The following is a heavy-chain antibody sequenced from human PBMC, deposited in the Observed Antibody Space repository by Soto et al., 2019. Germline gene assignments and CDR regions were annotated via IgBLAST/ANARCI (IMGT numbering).Heavy chain of an antibody. V-gene: IGHV1-18*01. CDR3: ARPRYCSGGSCYRNYDAFDI. CDR2: ISAYNGNT. J-gene: IGHJ3*02. Sequence: VASVKVSCKASGYTFTSYGISWVRQAPGQGLEWMGWISAYNGNTNYAQKLQGRVTMTTDTSTSTAYMELRSLRSDDTAVYYCARPRYCSGGSCYRNYDAFDIWGQGTMVTVSS. CDR1: GYTFTSYG. D-gene: IGHD2-15*01.